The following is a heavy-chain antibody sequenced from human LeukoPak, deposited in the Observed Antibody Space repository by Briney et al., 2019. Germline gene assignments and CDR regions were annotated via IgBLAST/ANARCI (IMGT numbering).Heavy chain of an antibody. D-gene: IGHD3-10*01. V-gene: IGHV3-21*01. Sequence: PGGSLRLSCAASGFPFSSYGLNWVRQAPGKGLEWVSFIDTSGSYIYYGDSVKGRVTISRDNAKNSLYLQMNGLRAEDTAVYYCARGRSITLLRGVPMSDGFDVWGQGAMVAVSS. CDR1: GFPFSSYG. J-gene: IGHJ3*01. CDR2: IDTSGSYI. CDR3: ARGRSITLLRGVPMSDGFDV.